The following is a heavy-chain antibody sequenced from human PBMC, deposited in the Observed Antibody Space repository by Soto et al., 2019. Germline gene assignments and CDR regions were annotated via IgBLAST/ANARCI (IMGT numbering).Heavy chain of an antibody. D-gene: IGHD3-10*02. Sequence: QVQLVQSGAEVKKPGSSVKVSCKASGDTFSSYAISWVRQAPGQGLEWMGKIIPTFGRTNYAQKFQGRLTISADDSTTTVYMELSSLLSEDTAVYYCARDPLSSFAMDVWGHGTTVIVSS. J-gene: IGHJ6*02. CDR3: ARDPLSSFAMDV. V-gene: IGHV1-69*18. CDR1: GDTFSSYA. CDR2: IIPTFGRT.